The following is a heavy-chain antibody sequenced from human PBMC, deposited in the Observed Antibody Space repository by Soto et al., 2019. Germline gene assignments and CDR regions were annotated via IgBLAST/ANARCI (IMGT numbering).Heavy chain of an antibody. CDR2: TYYRSKWNN. CDR3: ARGHAGTMAV. V-gene: IGHV6-1*01. CDR1: GDSVSSSGAA. J-gene: IGHJ6*02. D-gene: IGHD1-1*01. Sequence: SQTLSLTCAISGDSVSSSGAAWNWSRQSPSRGLQWLGRTYYRSKWNNDYAVSVKSRITINPDTSKNQFSLQLNSVTPEDTAVYYCARGHAGTMAVWGQGTTVTGS.